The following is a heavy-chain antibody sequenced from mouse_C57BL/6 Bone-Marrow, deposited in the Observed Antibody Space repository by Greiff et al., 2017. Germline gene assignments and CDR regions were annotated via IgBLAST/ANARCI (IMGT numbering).Heavy chain of an antibody. D-gene: IGHD2-1*01. CDR2: ISGGGGNT. Sequence: EVQGVESGGGLVKPGGSLKLSCAASGFTFSSYTMSWVRQTPVKRLEWVATISGGGGNTYYPDSVKGRFTISRDNAKNTLYLQMSSLRSEDTALYYCARHLYSLDYWGQGTSVTVSS. CDR1: GFTFSSYT. V-gene: IGHV5-9*01. CDR3: ARHLYSLDY. J-gene: IGHJ4*01.